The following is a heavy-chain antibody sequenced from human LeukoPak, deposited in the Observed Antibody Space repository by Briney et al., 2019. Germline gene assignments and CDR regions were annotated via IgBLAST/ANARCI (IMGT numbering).Heavy chain of an antibody. CDR1: GESFSSYY. V-gene: IGHV4-34*01. CDR2: INHSGNT. J-gene: IGHJ4*02. CDR3: ARVDGDGYNIPDY. Sequence: SETLSLTCAVYGESFSSYYWSWIRQPPGKGLEWIGEINHSGNTNYNPSLKSRVTISVDTSKNQFSLKLSSVTAADAAVYYCARVDGDGYNIPDYWGQGTLVTVSS. D-gene: IGHD5-24*01.